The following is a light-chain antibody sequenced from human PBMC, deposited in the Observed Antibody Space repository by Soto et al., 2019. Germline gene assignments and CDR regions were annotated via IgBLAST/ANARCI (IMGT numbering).Light chain of an antibody. CDR2: DAS. CDR1: QNVGGY. V-gene: IGKV3-11*01. CDR3: QQRSSWAHT. J-gene: IGKJ4*02. Sequence: DIVMTQSPATLSSSPGERVTLTCRASQNVGGYLAWYQQKPGKAPRLLIYDASNRDTGIPARFSGSGSGTDFSLTISRLEPEGLAVYYCQQRSSWAHTFGGGNKVEIK.